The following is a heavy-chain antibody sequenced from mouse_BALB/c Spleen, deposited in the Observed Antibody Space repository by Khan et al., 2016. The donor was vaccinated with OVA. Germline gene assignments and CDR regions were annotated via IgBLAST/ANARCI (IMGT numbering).Heavy chain of an antibody. CDR1: GYTFTNYG. V-gene: IGHV9-3-1*01. Sequence: QIQLVLSGPELKKPGETVKISCKASGYTFTNYGMYWVKQSPGKALQWMGWINTYTGDPTYADESKGRFAFSLETSASTAYLQINILKNEDTATYFCARTPYCSYILDHWGQGTSVTVSS. J-gene: IGHJ4*01. D-gene: IGHD2-12*01. CDR3: ARTPYCSYILDH. CDR2: INTYTGDP.